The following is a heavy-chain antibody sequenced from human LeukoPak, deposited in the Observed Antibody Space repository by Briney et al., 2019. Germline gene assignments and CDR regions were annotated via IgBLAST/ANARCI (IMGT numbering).Heavy chain of an antibody. Sequence: GGSLRLSCAASGFTFSSYWMSWVRQAPGKGLEWVANINQDGSEKYYVDSVKGRFTISRDNAKNSLYLQMNSLRAEDTAVYYCATTYYYDSSLDYWGQGTLVTVSS. V-gene: IGHV3-7*01. CDR2: INQDGSEK. J-gene: IGHJ4*02. CDR3: ATTYYYDSSLDY. CDR1: GFTFSSYW. D-gene: IGHD3-22*01.